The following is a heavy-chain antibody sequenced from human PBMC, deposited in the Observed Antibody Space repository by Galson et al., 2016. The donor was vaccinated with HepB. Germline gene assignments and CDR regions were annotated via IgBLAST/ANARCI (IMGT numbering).Heavy chain of an antibody. V-gene: IGHV1-3*04. CDR2: TNNANGNT. J-gene: IGHJ6*02. D-gene: IGHD5-12*01. CDR3: ARGHIVATVDCYYYGLDV. CDR1: GYTFTSYA. Sequence: SVKVSCKASGYTFTSYAIHWVRQAPGQRLEWMGWTNNANGNTEYSQSFQGRVTFTRDTSASTAYMELSSLRSEDTAVYYCARGHIVATVDCYYYGLDVWGQGTTVTVSS.